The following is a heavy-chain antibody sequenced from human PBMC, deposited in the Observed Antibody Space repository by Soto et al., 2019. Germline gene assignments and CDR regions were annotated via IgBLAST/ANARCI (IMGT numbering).Heavy chain of an antibody. J-gene: IGHJ5*02. CDR2: IYYSGST. CDR3: AGLPCFSPNFVPLGP. Sequence: QLQLQESGPGLVKPSETLSLTCTVSGGSISSTGYYWGWIRQPPGKGLEWIGSIYYSGSTSYNPSPQSRVTMSVDTSKNQLSPKVRFLAAADTAVDYCAGLPCFSPNFVPLGPWGQGTPVTLSS. V-gene: IGHV4-39*01. CDR1: GGSISSTGYY. D-gene: IGHD6-6*01.